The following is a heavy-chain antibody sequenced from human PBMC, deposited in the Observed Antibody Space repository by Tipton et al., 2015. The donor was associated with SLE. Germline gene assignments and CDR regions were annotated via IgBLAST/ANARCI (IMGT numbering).Heavy chain of an antibody. D-gene: IGHD3-10*01. J-gene: IGHJ2*01. V-gene: IGHV4-59*12. CDR2: MFFSGST. CDR3: ARDRRGWYFDL. Sequence: TLSLTCTVSGGSISDYYWNWIRQPPGKGLEWIGYMFFSGSTNYNPSLKSRVTISVDTSKNQFSLKLSPVTAADTAVHYCARDRRGWYFDLWGRGTLVTVSS. CDR1: GGSISDYY.